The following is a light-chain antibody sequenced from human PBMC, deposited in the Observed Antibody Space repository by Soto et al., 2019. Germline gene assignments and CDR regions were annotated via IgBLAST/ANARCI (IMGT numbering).Light chain of an antibody. J-gene: IGKJ2*01. CDR2: AAS. CDR3: QQSYSTPYT. CDR1: QTIRTN. Sequence: DIQLTQSPSSLSTSVGDRVTITCRASQTIRTNLNWYQQKPRGAPKLLISAASSLQGGVPLSFSGSVSGTDFTLTISSLQPEDFATYYCQQSYSTPYTFGQGTSLEIK. V-gene: IGKV1-39*01.